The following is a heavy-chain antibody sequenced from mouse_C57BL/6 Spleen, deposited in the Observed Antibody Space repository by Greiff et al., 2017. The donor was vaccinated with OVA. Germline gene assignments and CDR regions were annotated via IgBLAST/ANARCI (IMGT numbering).Heavy chain of an antibody. CDR1: GYTFTNYW. CDR2: IYPGGGYT. D-gene: IGHD1-1*01. V-gene: IGHV1-63*01. J-gene: IGHJ2*01. Sequence: QVQLQQSGAELVRPGTSVKMSCKASGYTFTNYWIGWAKQRPGHGLEWIGDIYPGGGYTNYNEKFKGKATLTADKSSSTAYMQFSSLTSEDSAIYYGARLTTVVARGYYFDYWGQGTTLTVSS. CDR3: ARLTTVVARGYYFDY.